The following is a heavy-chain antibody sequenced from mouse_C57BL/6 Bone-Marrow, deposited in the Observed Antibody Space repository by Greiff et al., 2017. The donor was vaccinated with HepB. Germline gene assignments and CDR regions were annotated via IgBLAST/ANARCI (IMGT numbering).Heavy chain of an antibody. CDR2: ISSGGSYT. CDR1: GFTFSSYG. V-gene: IGHV5-6*01. D-gene: IGHD2-5*01. J-gene: IGHJ4*01. CDR3: ARHYYSNGYAMGD. Sequence: EVKVVESGGDLVKPGGSLKLSCAASGFTFSSYGMSWVRQTPDKRLEWVATISSGGSYTYYPDSVKGRFTISRDNAKNTLYLQMSSLKSEDTAMYYCARHYYSNGYAMGDWGEGASVTVSS.